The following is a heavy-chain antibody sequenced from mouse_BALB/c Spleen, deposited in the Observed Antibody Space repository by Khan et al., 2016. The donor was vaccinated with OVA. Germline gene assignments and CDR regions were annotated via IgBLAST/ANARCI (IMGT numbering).Heavy chain of an antibody. V-gene: IGHV1-4*01. CDR2: INPSNGYT. Sequence: QVQLQQSGAELARPGASVKMSCKASGYTFTSYTIHWIKERPGQGLEWIGNINPSNGYTNYNQKFKDKATLTTEKSSTTAYLQLSSLTSDDSAVYNCVRDGAYHRNDGWFAYWGQGTLVTVSA. J-gene: IGHJ3*01. D-gene: IGHD2-14*01. CDR1: GYTFTSYT. CDR3: VRDGAYHRNDGWFAY.